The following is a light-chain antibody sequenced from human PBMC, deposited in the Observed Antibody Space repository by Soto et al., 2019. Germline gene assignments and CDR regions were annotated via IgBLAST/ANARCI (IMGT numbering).Light chain of an antibody. J-gene: IGKJ3*01. V-gene: IGKV2-28*01. CDR1: QSLLHSDGYNY. CDR3: MQGLQTLPT. CDR2: LGS. Sequence: DIVMTQSPLSLPVTPGEPASISCRSSQSLLHSDGYNYLDWYVQKPGQSPRLLIYLGSKRASGIXDXXSRSGSGTDFILKISRVEADDVRVYYCMQGLQTLPTFGPGTKVDIK.